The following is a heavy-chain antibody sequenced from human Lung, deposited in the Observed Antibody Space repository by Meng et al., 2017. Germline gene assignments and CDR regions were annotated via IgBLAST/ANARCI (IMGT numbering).Heavy chain of an antibody. CDR3: AREAASGDYAIHY. V-gene: IGHV4-30-2*01. J-gene: IGHJ4*02. CDR1: GASISSGGYS. CDR2: IYNSGST. Sequence: QLQLQESGSGLVKPSQTLSLTCAVSGASISSGGYSWSWIRQPPGKGLEWIGYIYNSGSTYYNPSLKSRVTISVDRSKNQFSLKLSSVTAADTAVYYCAREAASGDYAIHYWGQGTLVTVSS. D-gene: IGHD4-17*01.